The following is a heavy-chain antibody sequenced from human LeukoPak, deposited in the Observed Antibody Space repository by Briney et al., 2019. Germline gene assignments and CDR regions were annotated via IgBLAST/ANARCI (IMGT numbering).Heavy chain of an antibody. CDR1: GFTFSNYW. D-gene: IGHD1-26*01. J-gene: IGHJ4*02. V-gene: IGHV3-74*01. CDR3: VKDSPPRYSGSPPAY. Sequence: GGSLRLSCTASGFTFSNYWMHWVRQGPGKGLVWVSRIHSDGSSTTYADSVKGRFTISRDNAKNTLYLQMNSLRADDTAVYYCVKDSPPRYSGSPPAYWGQGTLVTVSS. CDR2: IHSDGSST.